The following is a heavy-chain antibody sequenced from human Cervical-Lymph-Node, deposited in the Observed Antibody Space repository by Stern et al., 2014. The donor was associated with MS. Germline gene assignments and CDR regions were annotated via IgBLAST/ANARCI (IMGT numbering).Heavy chain of an antibody. Sequence: QMQLQESGSGLVKPSQTLSLTCAVSGGSISSGGYSWSWIRQPPGKGPEWIGYIYHSGSTYYNQSLKSRVTISVDRSENQFSLKLSSVTAADTAVYYCARSSTVTPNAFDIWGQGTMVTVSS. V-gene: IGHV4-30-2*01. CDR2: IYHSGST. D-gene: IGHD4-17*01. CDR3: ARSSTVTPNAFDI. J-gene: IGHJ3*02. CDR1: GGSISSGGYS.